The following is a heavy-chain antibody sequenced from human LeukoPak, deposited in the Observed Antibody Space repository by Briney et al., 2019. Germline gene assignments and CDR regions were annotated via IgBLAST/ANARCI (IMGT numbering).Heavy chain of an antibody. J-gene: IGHJ3*02. D-gene: IGHD3-10*01. CDR2: ISAYNGNT. Sequence: ASVKVSCKASGYTFTSYGISWVRQAPGQGLEWMGWISAYNGNTNYAQKLQGRVTMTTDTSTSTAYMELRSLRSDDTAAYYCASHRAIYGSGARGAFDIWGQGTMVTVSS. CDR3: ASHRAIYGSGARGAFDI. V-gene: IGHV1-18*01. CDR1: GYTFTSYG.